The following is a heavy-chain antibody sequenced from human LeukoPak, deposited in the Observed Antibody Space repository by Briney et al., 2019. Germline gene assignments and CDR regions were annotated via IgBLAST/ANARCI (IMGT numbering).Heavy chain of an antibody. V-gene: IGHV1-2*02. CDR2: INPNSGGT. CDR1: GYTFTGYY. CDR3: ARGSFVLRYFDWLLQ. Sequence: ASVKVSCKASGYTFTGYYLHWVRQAPGQGLEWMGWINPNSGGTNYAQKFQGRVTMTRDTSISTAYMELSRLRSDDTAVYYCARGSFVLRYFDWLLQWGQGTLVTVSS. D-gene: IGHD3-9*01. J-gene: IGHJ4*02.